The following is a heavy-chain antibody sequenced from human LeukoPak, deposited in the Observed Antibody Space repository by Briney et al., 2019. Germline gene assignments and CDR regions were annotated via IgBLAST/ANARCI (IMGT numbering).Heavy chain of an antibody. V-gene: IGHV4-59*01. D-gene: IGHD3-10*01. Sequence: SETLSLTCTVSGGSIGDDYFTWIRQHAGKGLEWIGYIYYSGSTNYNPSLKSRVTISVDTSKNQFSLKLSSVTAADTAVYYCAIFPGSGSYRDDYWGQGTLVTVSS. CDR2: IYYSGST. CDR1: GGSIGDDY. CDR3: AIFPGSGSYRDDY. J-gene: IGHJ4*02.